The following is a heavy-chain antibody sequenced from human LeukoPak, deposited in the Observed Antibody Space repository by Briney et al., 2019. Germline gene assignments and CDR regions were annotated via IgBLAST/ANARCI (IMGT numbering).Heavy chain of an antibody. CDR2: IKQDGSEK. D-gene: IGHD2-2*01. CDR1: GFTFSSYW. V-gene: IGHV3-7*01. Sequence: GGSLRLSCAASGFTFSSYWMSWVRQAPGKGLEWVANIKQDGSEKYYVESVEGRFTISRDNAKNSLYLQMNSLRAEDTAVYYCARATSSTTRNLGYWGQGILVTVSS. CDR3: ARATSSTTRNLGY. J-gene: IGHJ4*02.